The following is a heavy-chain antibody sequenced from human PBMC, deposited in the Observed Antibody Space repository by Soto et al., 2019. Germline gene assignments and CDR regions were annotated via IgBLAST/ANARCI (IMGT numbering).Heavy chain of an antibody. Sequence: EVQLVESGGGLIQPGGSLRLSCAVSGFTVSNNYMSWVRQAPGKGLEGVSVIYSGGYTAYGDSVKGRFTISRDNSKNTLFFQRNSRGAERAAVFYFARPPGGGGYWGQGTLVTVSS. V-gene: IGHV3-53*01. D-gene: IGHD3-10*01. J-gene: IGHJ4*02. CDR3: ARPPGGGGY. CDR1: GFTVSNNY. CDR2: IYSGGYT.